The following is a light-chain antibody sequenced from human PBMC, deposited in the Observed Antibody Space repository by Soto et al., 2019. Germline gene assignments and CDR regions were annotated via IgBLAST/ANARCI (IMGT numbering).Light chain of an antibody. Sequence: SYELTQPPSVSVAPGQTARITCGGNNIGSKSVNWYQQKPRQAPVLVVYDDSDRPSGIPERFSGSNSGNTATLTISRVEAGDEAYYYCQLWDSSSDHVVFGGGTQLTVL. V-gene: IGLV3-21*02. CDR2: DDS. CDR3: QLWDSSSDHVV. CDR1: NIGSKS. J-gene: IGLJ2*01.